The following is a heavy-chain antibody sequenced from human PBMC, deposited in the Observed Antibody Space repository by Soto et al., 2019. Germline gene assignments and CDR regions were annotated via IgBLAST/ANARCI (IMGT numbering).Heavy chain of an antibody. D-gene: IGHD2-15*01. Sequence: PSETLSVTCTVSGGSISSYYWSWIRQPPGKGLEWIGYIYYSGSTNYNPSLKSRVTISVDTSKNQFSLKLSSVTAADTAVYYCARMVHGVVVAAGFDYWGQGTLVTVSS. V-gene: IGHV4-59*08. J-gene: IGHJ4*02. CDR3: ARMVHGVVVAAGFDY. CDR1: GGSISSYY. CDR2: IYYSGST.